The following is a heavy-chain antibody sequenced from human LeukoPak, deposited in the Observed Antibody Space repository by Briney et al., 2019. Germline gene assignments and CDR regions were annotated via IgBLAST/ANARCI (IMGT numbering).Heavy chain of an antibody. J-gene: IGHJ5*02. V-gene: IGHV4-4*07. CDR3: ARDYRPLSGGYCSGGSCYSGNWFDP. D-gene: IGHD2-15*01. CDR2: IYTSGST. Sequence: SATLSLTCAVSGGAFSSYYWSWIRQPAGKGLEWIGRIYTSGSTNYNPSLKSRVTMSVDTSKNQFSLKLSSVTAADTAVYYCARDYRPLSGGYCSGGSCYSGNWFDPWGQGTLVTVSS. CDR1: GGAFSSYY.